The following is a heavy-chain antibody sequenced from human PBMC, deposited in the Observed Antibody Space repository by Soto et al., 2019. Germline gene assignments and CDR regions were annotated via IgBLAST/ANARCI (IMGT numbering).Heavy chain of an antibody. D-gene: IGHD2-21*01. V-gene: IGHV3-23*01. Sequence: EVHLLESGGDLVQPGGSLRLSCAASGFTFSSYAMAWFRQAPGKGLEWVAAIIATGFNTYYADSVKGRFIVYRDNSNNTLYLQMTSLRADDTAVYYCAKDPTYCGGDCYPRPFDSWGQGTLVTVSS. CDR2: IIATGFNT. CDR1: GFTFSSYA. J-gene: IGHJ4*02. CDR3: AKDPTYCGGDCYPRPFDS.